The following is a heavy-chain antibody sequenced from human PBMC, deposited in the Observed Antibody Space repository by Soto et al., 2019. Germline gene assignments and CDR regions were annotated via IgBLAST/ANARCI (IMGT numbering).Heavy chain of an antibody. CDR2: IIPIFGTA. CDR1: GGTFSSYA. V-gene: IGHV1-69*13. J-gene: IGHJ4*03. CDR3: ASVGERATTSYFDC. D-gene: IGHD3-10*01. Sequence: SVKVSCKASGGTFSSYAISWVRQAPGQGLEWMGGIIPIFGTANYAQKFQGRVTITADESTSTAYMEPSSLRSEDTAVYYCASVGERATTSYFDCFDQGTLITVS.